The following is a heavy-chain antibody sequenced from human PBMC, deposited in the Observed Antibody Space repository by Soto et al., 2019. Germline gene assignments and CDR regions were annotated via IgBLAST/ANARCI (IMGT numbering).Heavy chain of an antibody. V-gene: IGHV3-74*01. D-gene: IGHD3-10*01. CDR1: GFTLGSHW. CDR3: ARDGLGELPLDY. Sequence: EVQLVESGGGLVQPGGSLRLSCVASGFTLGSHWMHWVRQAPGKGLVWVSCIHSDGRTTVYADSVKGRFTISRDNAKNTLYLQMNSLRAEDTAVYYCARDGLGELPLDYWGQGSLVSVSS. CDR2: IHSDGRTT. J-gene: IGHJ4*02.